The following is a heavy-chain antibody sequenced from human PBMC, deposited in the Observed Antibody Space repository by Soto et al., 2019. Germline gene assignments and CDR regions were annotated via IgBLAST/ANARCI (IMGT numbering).Heavy chain of an antibody. CDR3: ARDYSMVVVVPGY. Sequence: GGSLRLSCAASGFSFSSYAMHWVRQAPGKGLEWVALISYDGSNEYYADSVKGRFTISRDNSKNTLYLQMNSLRAEDTAVYYCARDYSMVVVVPGYWGQGTLVTVSS. V-gene: IGHV3-30*03. CDR1: GFSFSSYA. CDR2: ISYDGSNE. D-gene: IGHD3-22*01. J-gene: IGHJ4*02.